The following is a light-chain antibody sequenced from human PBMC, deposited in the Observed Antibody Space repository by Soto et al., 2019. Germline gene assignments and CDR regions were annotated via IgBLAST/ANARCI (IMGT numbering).Light chain of an antibody. CDR3: GEGDAWPPFT. V-gene: IGKV3-11*01. CDR1: QSIDNY. J-gene: IGKJ2*01. CDR2: DAS. Sequence: EIVLAQSPATLSLSPGDRASLSCRASQSIDNYLAWYQQKPGQGPRLLIYDASHRATGIPARFGVSGSGTGFTPAITTLQPEDLALDYCGEGDAWPPFTFGQGTNLDSK.